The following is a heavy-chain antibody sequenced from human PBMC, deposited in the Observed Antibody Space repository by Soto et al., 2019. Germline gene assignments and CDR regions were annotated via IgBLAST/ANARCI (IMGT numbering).Heavy chain of an antibody. J-gene: IGHJ4*02. Sequence: CCVSGGSISSSGYYWAWIRQPPGKGLEWIGHIFYTGSTYYNLSLKSRVTMSVDTSKSQFSLKLSSVTAADTAVYYCARLSSLYGDPYYFDYWGQGTLVMVSS. CDR1: GGSISSSGYY. D-gene: IGHD4-17*01. V-gene: IGHV4-39*01. CDR3: ARLSSLYGDPYYFDY. CDR2: IFYTGST.